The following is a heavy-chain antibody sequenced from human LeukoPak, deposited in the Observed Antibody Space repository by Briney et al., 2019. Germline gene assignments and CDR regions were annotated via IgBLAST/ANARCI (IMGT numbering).Heavy chain of an antibody. D-gene: IGHD3-22*01. J-gene: IGHJ5*02. V-gene: IGHV3-30-3*01. Sequence: GGSLRLSCAASGFTFSSYAMHWVRQAPGKGLEWVAVISYDGSNKYYADSVKGRFTISRDNSKNTLYLQMNSLRAEDTAVYYCARDHYYYDSSGYYTTTHGNWFDPWGQGTLVTVSS. CDR3: ARDHYYYDSSGYYTTTHGNWFDP. CDR1: GFTFSSYA. CDR2: ISYDGSNK.